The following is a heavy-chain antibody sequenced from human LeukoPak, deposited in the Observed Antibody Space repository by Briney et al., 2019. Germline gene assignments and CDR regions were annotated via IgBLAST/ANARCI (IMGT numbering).Heavy chain of an antibody. CDR3: ARSILVVPVASHYNYGVDV. CDR2: INAGNGNT. D-gene: IGHD2-2*01. CDR1: GYTFTGYY. J-gene: IGHJ6*02. Sequence: ASVKVSCKASGYTFTGYYMHWVRQAPGQGLEWMGWINAGNGNTRYSQKFQGGVTITRDTSASTAYMELSSLRSEDTAVYYCARSILVVPVASHYNYGVDVWGQGTTVTVSS. V-gene: IGHV1-3*01.